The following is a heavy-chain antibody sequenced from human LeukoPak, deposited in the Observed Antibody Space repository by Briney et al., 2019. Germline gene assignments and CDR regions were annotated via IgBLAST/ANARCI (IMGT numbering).Heavy chain of an antibody. J-gene: IGHJ4*02. Sequence: PGRSLRLSCAASGFTFSRNWMHWVRQVPGKGLVWVSRINSDGRSTNYADSVKGRFTISRDNAKNTLYLQMNSLRAEDTAVYYCAVNGVAAYYFDYWGQGTLVTVSS. CDR3: AVNGVAAYYFDY. CDR2: INSDGRST. D-gene: IGHD2-15*01. CDR1: GFTFSRNW. V-gene: IGHV3-74*01.